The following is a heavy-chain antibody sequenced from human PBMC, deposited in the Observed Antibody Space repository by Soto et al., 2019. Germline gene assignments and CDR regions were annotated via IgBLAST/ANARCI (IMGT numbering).Heavy chain of an antibody. CDR1: GGSISSSSYY. D-gene: IGHD1-7*01. V-gene: IGHV4-39*01. Sequence: SETLSLTCTVSGGSISSSSYYWGWIRQPPGKGLEWIGSIYYSGSTYYNPSLKSRVTISVDTSKNQFSLKLSSVTAADTAVYYCARQRGRITGTTGQTRNNWFDPWGQGTLVTVSS. J-gene: IGHJ5*02. CDR2: IYYSGST. CDR3: ARQRGRITGTTGQTRNNWFDP.